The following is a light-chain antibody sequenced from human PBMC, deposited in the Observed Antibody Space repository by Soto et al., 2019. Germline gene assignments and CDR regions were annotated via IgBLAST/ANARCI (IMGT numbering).Light chain of an antibody. Sequence: QSALTQPASVSGSPGQSITISCTGTSSDVGAYNYVSWYQQHPGKAPKLMIYEVSNRPSGVSNRVSGSKSGNTASLTISGLQAEDESDYYCSSYTSSSTGVFGGGTKLTVL. CDR3: SSYTSSSTGV. CDR1: SSDVGAYNY. V-gene: IGLV2-14*01. J-gene: IGLJ3*02. CDR2: EVS.